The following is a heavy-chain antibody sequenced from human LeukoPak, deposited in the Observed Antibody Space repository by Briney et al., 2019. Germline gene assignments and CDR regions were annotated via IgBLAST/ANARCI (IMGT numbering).Heavy chain of an antibody. CDR3: ATYFYGEYGSYYFDY. V-gene: IGHV4-39*07. CDR2: IYHSGTT. J-gene: IGHJ4*02. D-gene: IGHD4-17*01. Sequence: PSETLSLTCTVSGGSISSSNYYWGWIRQPPGKGLEWIGEIYHSGTTNYNPSLQSRVTMSVDKSKNQFSLKLSSVTAADTAVYYCATYFYGEYGSYYFDYWGQGTLVTVSS. CDR1: GGSISSSNYY.